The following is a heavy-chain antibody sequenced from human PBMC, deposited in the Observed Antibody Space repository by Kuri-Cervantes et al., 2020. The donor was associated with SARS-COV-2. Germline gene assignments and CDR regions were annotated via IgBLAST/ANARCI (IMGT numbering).Heavy chain of an antibody. J-gene: IGHJ3*02. CDR1: GYSISSGYY. D-gene: IGHD2-15*01. V-gene: IGHV4-38-2*02. CDR3: AREGESRYHDAFDI. Sequence: SETLSLTCTVSGYSISSGYYWGWIRQPPGKGLEWIGSIYHSGSTYYNPSLKSRVTISVNTSKNQFSLKLSSVTAADTAVYYCAREGESRYHDAFDIWGQGTMVTVSS. CDR2: IYHSGST.